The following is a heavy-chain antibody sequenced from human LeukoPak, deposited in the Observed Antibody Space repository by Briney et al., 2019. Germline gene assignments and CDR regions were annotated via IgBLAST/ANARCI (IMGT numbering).Heavy chain of an antibody. Sequence: GGSLRLSCVASGFPFSNYWMSWVRQAPGKGLEWVANIKQDGSQKFYVDSVKGRFTISRDNAKNSVYLQMNSLGVEDTAVYYCARDRAVTWTGAVNIWGQGIMVTVSS. D-gene: IGHD6-19*01. CDR3: ARDRAVTWTGAVNI. V-gene: IGHV3-7*01. CDR1: GFPFSNYW. J-gene: IGHJ3*02. CDR2: IKQDGSQK.